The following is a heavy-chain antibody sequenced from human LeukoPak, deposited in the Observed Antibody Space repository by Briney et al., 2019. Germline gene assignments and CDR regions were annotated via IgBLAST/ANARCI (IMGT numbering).Heavy chain of an antibody. J-gene: IGHJ6*02. D-gene: IGHD2-15*01. CDR1: GYTFTSNY. CDR2: IIPIFGTA. V-gene: IGHV1-69*13. CDR3: ARDRSGGTSGYYGMDV. Sequence: GASVKLSCKTSGYTFTSNYIHWVRQAPGQGLEWMGGIIPIFGTANYAQKFQGRVTITADESTSTAYMELSSLRSEDTAVYYCARDRSGGTSGYYGMDVWGQGTTVTVSS.